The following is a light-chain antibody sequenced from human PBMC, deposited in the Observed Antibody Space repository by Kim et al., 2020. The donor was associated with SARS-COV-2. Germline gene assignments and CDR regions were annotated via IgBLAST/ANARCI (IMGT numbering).Light chain of an antibody. J-gene: IGLJ2*01. Sequence: QAGLTQPPSVSKGLRQTATLTCTGNSNIVGNQGAAWLQQQQGHPPKLLSYRNNNRPSGISERFSASRSGNTASLTITGLQPEDDADYYCSALDSSLNHVVFGGGTQLTVL. CDR1: SNIVGNQG. CDR3: SALDSSLNHVV. CDR2: RNN. V-gene: IGLV10-54*02.